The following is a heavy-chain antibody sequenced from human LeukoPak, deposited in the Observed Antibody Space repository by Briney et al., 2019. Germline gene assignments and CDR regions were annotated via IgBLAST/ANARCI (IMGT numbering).Heavy chain of an antibody. D-gene: IGHD6-19*01. J-gene: IGHJ3*02. CDR1: GYSISSGYY. CDR3: ARVTGYSSGVATFDI. CDR2: IYHSGST. V-gene: IGHV4-38-2*02. Sequence: SETLSLTCTVSGYSISSGYYWGWIRQPPGKGLEWIGSIYHSGSTYYNPSLESRVTISVDTSKNQFSLKLSSVTAADTAVYYCARVTGYSSGVATFDIWGQGTMVTVSS.